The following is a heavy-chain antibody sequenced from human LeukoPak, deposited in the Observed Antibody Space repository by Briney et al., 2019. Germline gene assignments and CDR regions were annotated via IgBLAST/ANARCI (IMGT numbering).Heavy chain of an antibody. CDR3: ARFNNIVVVPAARGGFDP. J-gene: IGHJ5*02. Sequence: SETLSLTCTVSGGSISSYYWGWIRQPPGKGLEWIGSIYYSGSTYYNPSLKSRVTISVDTSKNQFSLKLSSVTAADTAVYYCARFNNIVVVPAARGGFDPWGQGTLVTVSS. V-gene: IGHV4-39*01. CDR1: GGSISSYY. D-gene: IGHD2-2*01. CDR2: IYYSGST.